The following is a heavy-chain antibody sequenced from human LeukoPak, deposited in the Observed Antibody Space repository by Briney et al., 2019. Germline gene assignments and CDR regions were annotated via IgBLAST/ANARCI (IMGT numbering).Heavy chain of an antibody. Sequence: GGSLRLSCAASGFTFSSYAMSWVRQAPGKGLEWVSGISGDGDSTYYADSVKGRFTISRDNSKNTLYLQMNSLRAEDTAVYYCARDANLPRYYDFWSGYYQHPLDYWGQGTLVTVSS. CDR2: ISGDGDST. J-gene: IGHJ4*02. CDR1: GFTFSSYA. CDR3: ARDANLPRYYDFWSGYYQHPLDY. V-gene: IGHV3-23*01. D-gene: IGHD3-3*01.